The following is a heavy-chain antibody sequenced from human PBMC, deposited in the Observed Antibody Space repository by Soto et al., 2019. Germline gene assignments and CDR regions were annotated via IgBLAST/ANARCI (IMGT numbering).Heavy chain of an antibody. CDR2: IYYSGST. V-gene: IGHV4-31*03. CDR1: GGSISSGGYY. Sequence: SETLSLTCTVSGGSISSGGYYWSWIRQHPGKGLEWIGCIYYSGSTNYNPSLKSRVTISVDTSKNQFSLKLSSVTAADTAVYYCAREDRDYYDSSGYYHWGQGTLVTVSS. CDR3: AREDRDYYDSSGYYH. D-gene: IGHD3-22*01. J-gene: IGHJ5*02.